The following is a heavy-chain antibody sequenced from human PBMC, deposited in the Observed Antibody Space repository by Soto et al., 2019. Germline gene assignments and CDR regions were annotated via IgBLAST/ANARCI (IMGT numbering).Heavy chain of an antibody. CDR2: IIPIVGTA. Sequence: SVKVSCKASGGTFSSYAISWVRQAPGQGLEWMGGIIPIVGTANYAQKFQGRVTITADESTSTAYVELSSLRSEDTAVYYCARGVGLSYDILTGPSYYYYGMDVWGQGTTVTVSS. V-gene: IGHV1-69*13. J-gene: IGHJ6*01. D-gene: IGHD3-9*01. CDR3: ARGVGLSYDILTGPSYYYYGMDV. CDR1: GGTFSSYA.